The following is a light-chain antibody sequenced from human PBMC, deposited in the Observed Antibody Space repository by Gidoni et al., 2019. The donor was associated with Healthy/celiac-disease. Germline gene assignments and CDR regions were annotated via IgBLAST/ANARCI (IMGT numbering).Light chain of an antibody. Sequence: EIVLTQSPATLSLSPGERATLSCRASQSVSSDLAWYQQKPGQAPSLLIYDASNRATGIPARFSGSGSGTDFTLTISSLDPEDFAVYYCQQRSNWLTFGGGTKVEIK. CDR2: DAS. CDR1: QSVSSD. CDR3: QQRSNWLT. J-gene: IGKJ4*01. V-gene: IGKV3-11*01.